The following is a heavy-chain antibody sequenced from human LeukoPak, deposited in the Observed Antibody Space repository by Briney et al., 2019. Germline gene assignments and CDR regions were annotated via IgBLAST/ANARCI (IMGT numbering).Heavy chain of an antibody. CDR1: GFTFDDYA. J-gene: IGHJ4*02. CDR2: ISGDGGST. Sequence: GGSLRLSCAASGFTFDDYAMHRVRQVPGKGLEWVSLISGDGGSTYYADSVKGRFTISRDNSKNSLYLQMNSLRTEDTALYYCAKAAASSGYPGYWGQGTLVTVSS. CDR3: AKAAASSGYPGY. V-gene: IGHV3-43*02. D-gene: IGHD3-10*01.